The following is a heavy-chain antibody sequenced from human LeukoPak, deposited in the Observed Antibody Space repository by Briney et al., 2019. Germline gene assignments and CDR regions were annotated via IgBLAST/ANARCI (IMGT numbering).Heavy chain of an antibody. CDR3: AREPDSSSEDDVFDI. CDR1: GFTFSSYA. V-gene: IGHV3-30*04. CDR2: ISYEGSNK. J-gene: IGHJ3*02. Sequence: GGSLRLSCAASGFTFSSYAMHWVRQAPGKGLGWGAVISYEGSNKYYADSVKGRFTISRDNSKNTLYLQMNILRSETTAVYYCAREPDSSSEDDVFDIWGQGTMVTVSS. D-gene: IGHD4-11*01.